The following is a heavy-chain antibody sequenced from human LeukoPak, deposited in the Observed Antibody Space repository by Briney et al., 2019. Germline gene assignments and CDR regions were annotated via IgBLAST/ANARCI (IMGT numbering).Heavy chain of an antibody. CDR3: ASPSEDYGDYSDAFDI. J-gene: IGHJ3*02. V-gene: IGHV3-53*01. CDR1: GFSVSSNS. CDR2: IYSGGRT. D-gene: IGHD4-17*01. Sequence: RGSLRLSCAASGFSVSSNSMSWVRQAPGEGLEWVSDIYSGGRTSYADSVQGRFTLSRDNSKNTLYLQMNSLRAEGTAVYYCASPSEDYGDYSDAFDIWGQGTMVTVSS.